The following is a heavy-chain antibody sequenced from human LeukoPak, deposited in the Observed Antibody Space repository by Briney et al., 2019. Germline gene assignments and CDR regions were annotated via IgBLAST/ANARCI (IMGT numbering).Heavy chain of an antibody. J-gene: IGHJ4*02. D-gene: IGHD3-22*01. V-gene: IGHV4-30-2*03. CDR2: IYHSGST. CDR1: GGSISSGGYS. CDR3: ARRVVITTYFDY. Sequence: SETLSLTCAVSGGSISSGGYSWSWIRQPPGKGLEWIGYIYHSGSTYYNPSLKSRVTISVGTSKNQFSLKLSSVTAADTAVYYCARRVVITTYFDYWGQGTLVTVSS.